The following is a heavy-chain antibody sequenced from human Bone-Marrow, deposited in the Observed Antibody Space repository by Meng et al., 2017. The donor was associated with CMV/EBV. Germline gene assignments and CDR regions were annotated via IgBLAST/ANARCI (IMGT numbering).Heavy chain of an antibody. Sequence: GESLKISCAASGFTFSSYAMSWVRQAPGKGLEWVSAISGSGGSTYYADSVKGRFTISRDNSKNTLYLQMNSLRAEDTAVYYCAKRGFGVVTPDYWGQGPLVTVSS. CDR1: GFTFSSYA. J-gene: IGHJ4*02. CDR2: ISGSGGST. D-gene: IGHD3-3*01. CDR3: AKRGFGVVTPDY. V-gene: IGHV3-23*01.